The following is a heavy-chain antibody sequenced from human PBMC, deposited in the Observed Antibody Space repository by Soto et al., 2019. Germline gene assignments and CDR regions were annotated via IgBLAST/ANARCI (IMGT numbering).Heavy chain of an antibody. V-gene: IGHV1-8*01. D-gene: IGHD1-26*01. CDR1: GYSFTGLD. CDR2: MEPSSGRT. J-gene: IGHJ4*02. Sequence: QVRLVQSGAEARVPGASVKVSCKASGYSFTGLDINWVRQTTGQGLEWMGWMEPSSGRTGYAQKFQGRGTMTRDTSIITAYMEWSSLTSDDTAFYYCARGVTAGVDYWGQGTLVTVSS. CDR3: ARGVTAGVDY.